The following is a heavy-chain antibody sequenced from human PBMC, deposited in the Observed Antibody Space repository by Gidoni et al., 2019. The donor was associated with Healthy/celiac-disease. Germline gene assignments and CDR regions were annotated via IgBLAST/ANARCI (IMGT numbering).Heavy chain of an antibody. Sequence: QVQLVESGGGVVQPGRSLRLSCAASGFTFSGYAMPCVRQAPGKGLGWVAVISYDGSNKYYADSVKGRFTISRDNSKNTLYLQMNSLRAEDTAVYYCARDLPSGYCSGGSCYRYYYGMDVWGQGTTVTVSS. D-gene: IGHD2-15*01. CDR1: GFTFSGYA. CDR3: ARDLPSGYCSGGSCYRYYYGMDV. CDR2: ISYDGSNK. V-gene: IGHV3-30-3*01. J-gene: IGHJ6*02.